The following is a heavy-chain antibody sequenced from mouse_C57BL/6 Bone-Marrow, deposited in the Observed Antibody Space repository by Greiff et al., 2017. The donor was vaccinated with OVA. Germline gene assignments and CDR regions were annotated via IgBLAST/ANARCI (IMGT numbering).Heavy chain of an antibody. J-gene: IGHJ3*01. Sequence: VQLQQPGAELVRPGTSVKLSCKASGYTFTSYWMHWVKQRPGQGLEWIGVIDPSDSYTNYNQKFKGKATLTVDTSSSTDYMQLSSLTSEDSAVYYCARKDLYYGSSPWFAYWGQGTLVTVSA. CDR1: GYTFTSYW. D-gene: IGHD1-1*01. V-gene: IGHV1-59*01. CDR3: ARKDLYYGSSPWFAY. CDR2: IDPSDSYT.